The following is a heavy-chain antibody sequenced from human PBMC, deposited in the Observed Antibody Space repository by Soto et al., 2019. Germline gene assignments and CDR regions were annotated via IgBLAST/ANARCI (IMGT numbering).Heavy chain of an antibody. CDR2: ISAYNGNT. J-gene: IGHJ5*02. V-gene: IGHV1-18*01. CDR3: ARGLDIVVVPAAMWFWFDP. Sequence: GASVKVSCKASGYTFTSYGISWVRQAPGQGLGWMGWISAYNGNTNYAQKLQGRVTMTTDTSTSTAYMELRSLRSDDTAVYYCARGLDIVVVPAAMWFWFDPWGQGTLVTVSS. D-gene: IGHD2-2*03. CDR1: GYTFTSYG.